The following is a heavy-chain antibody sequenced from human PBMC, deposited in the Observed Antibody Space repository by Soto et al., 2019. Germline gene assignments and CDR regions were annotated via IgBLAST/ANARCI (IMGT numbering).Heavy chain of an antibody. D-gene: IGHD5-18*01. CDR2: ISYDGSDQ. CDR1: GFTFRNYG. Sequence: QVQLVESGGGVVQPGSSLRLSCAVSGFTFRNYGMHWLRQAPGKGLEWVALISYDGSDQYYGESVKGRFTISRDSSKNTLYLDVSSLRLEDTAVYYCARVGSYGYGSNSDVEYWGQGTMVTVSS. V-gene: IGHV3-30*03. CDR3: ARVGSYGYGSNSDVEY. J-gene: IGHJ4*02.